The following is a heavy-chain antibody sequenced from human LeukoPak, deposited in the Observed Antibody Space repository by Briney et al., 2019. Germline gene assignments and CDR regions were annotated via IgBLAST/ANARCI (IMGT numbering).Heavy chain of an antibody. J-gene: IGHJ6*03. CDR3: ARDYYDSSGYYGRGGFYYMDV. Sequence: SETLSLTCTVSSGSISSYFWSWIRQPAGKGLEWLGRIYTSGSTNYNPSLKSRVTISIDKSKNQFSLKLSSVTAADTAVYYCARDYYDSSGYYGRGGFYYMDVWGKGTTATVSS. V-gene: IGHV4-4*07. D-gene: IGHD3-22*01. CDR1: SGSISSYF. CDR2: IYTSGST.